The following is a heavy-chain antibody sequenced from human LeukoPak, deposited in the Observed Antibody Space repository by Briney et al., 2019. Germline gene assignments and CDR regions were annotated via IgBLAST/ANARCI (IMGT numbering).Heavy chain of an antibody. D-gene: IGHD3-10*01. CDR3: ARGADYYDSDTEDY. V-gene: IGHV3-30*02. J-gene: IGHJ4*02. CDR1: GFTFSSYG. Sequence: GGSLRLSCAASGFTFSSYGMHWVRQAPGKGLEWVAFIRYDGSNKYYADSVKGRFTISRDNSKNTLYLQMNSLRAEDTAVYYCARGADYYDSDTEDYWGQGTLVTVSS. CDR2: IRYDGSNK.